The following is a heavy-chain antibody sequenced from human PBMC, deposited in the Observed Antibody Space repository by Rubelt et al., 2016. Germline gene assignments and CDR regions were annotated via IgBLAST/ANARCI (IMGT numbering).Heavy chain of an antibody. CDR1: GYTFTSYA. V-gene: IGHV1-3*01. Sequence: QVQLVQSGAEVKKPGASVKVSCKASGYTFTSYAMHWVRQAPGQRLEWMGWINAGNGNTKYSQKFQGRVTITRDASASTAYMELSSLRSEDTAVYYCAREQETTVTIEGVLGYWDQGTLVTVSS. J-gene: IGHJ4*02. CDR3: AREQETTVTIEGVLGY. D-gene: IGHD4-17*01. CDR2: INAGNGNT.